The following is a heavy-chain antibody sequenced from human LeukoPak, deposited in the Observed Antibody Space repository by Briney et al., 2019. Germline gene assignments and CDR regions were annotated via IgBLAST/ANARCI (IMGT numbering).Heavy chain of an antibody. V-gene: IGHV1-18*01. CDR2: ISAYNGNT. D-gene: IGHD3-22*01. CDR3: ARDGYYDSSGSDDY. J-gene: IGHJ4*02. Sequence: ASVKVSCKASGYTFTSYGSSWVRQAPGQGLEWMGWISAYNGNTNYAQKLQGRVTMTTDTSTSTAYMELRSLRSDHTAVYYCARDGYYDSSGSDDYWGQGTLVTVSS. CDR1: GYTFTSYG.